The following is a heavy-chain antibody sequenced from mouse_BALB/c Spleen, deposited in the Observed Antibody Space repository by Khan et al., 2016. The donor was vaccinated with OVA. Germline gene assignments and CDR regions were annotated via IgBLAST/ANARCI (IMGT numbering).Heavy chain of an antibody. CDR3: TRHGYFAWFTY. J-gene: IGHJ3*01. D-gene: IGHD2-3*01. V-gene: IGHV1S135*01. Sequence: EVQLQQSGPELMKPGASVKISCKASGYSFTSYYIHWVMESHGKSLEWIGYIDPFSGDTTYNQKFKGKATLTVDKSSSTAYILLSNLTSEDSAVYYCTRHGYFAWFTYWGQGTLVTVSA. CDR2: IDPFSGDT. CDR1: GYSFTSYY.